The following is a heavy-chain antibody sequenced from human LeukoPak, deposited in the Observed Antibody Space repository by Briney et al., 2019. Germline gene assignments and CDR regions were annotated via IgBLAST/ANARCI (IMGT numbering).Heavy chain of an antibody. CDR1: GFTFSNYA. CDR2: ISGSGGST. D-gene: IGHD5-18*01. Sequence: GGSLRLSCAASGFTFSNYAMSWVRQAPGKGLEWVSAISGSGGSTYYADSVKGRFTISRDNSKNTLYLQMNSLRAEDTAVNYCARGYSGYSYGYYYYMDVWGKGTTVTISS. CDR3: ARGYSGYSYGYYYYMDV. J-gene: IGHJ6*03. V-gene: IGHV3-23*01.